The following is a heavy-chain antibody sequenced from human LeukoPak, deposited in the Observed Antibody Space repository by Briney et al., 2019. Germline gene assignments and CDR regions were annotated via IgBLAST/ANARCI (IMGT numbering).Heavy chain of an antibody. D-gene: IGHD3-22*01. CDR1: GDSISSSRYY. Sequence: SETLSLTCTVSGDSISSSRYYWGWIRQPPGKGLEWIGSIYYSLSTYYNPSLKSRVTISVDTSKNQFSLKLSSVTAADTAVYYCARVTGYMIEDYFDYWGQGTLVTVSS. J-gene: IGHJ4*02. CDR2: IYYSLST. V-gene: IGHV4-39*01. CDR3: ARVTGYMIEDYFDY.